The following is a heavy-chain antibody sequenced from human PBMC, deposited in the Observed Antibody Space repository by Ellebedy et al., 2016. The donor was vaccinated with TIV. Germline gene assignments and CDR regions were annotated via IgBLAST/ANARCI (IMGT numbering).Heavy chain of an antibody. J-gene: IGHJ6*02. CDR3: TTGPKVRGMDV. CDR2: IKSKTDGGTT. V-gene: IGHV3-15*01. CDR1: GFTFSNAW. D-gene: IGHD4/OR15-4a*01. Sequence: GESLKISXAASGFTFSNAWMTWVRQAPGKGLEWVGRIKSKTDGGTTDYAAPVKGRFTISRDDSQNTLYLQMNSLKTEDTALYYCTTGPKVRGMDVWGQGTTVTVSS.